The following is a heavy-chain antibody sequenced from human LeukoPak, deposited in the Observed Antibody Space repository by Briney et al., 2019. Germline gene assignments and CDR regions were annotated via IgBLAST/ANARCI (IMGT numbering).Heavy chain of an antibody. J-gene: IGHJ4*02. V-gene: IGHV3-48*01. CDR1: GFSFSSSS. CDR3: ARAPNLVGFDY. Sequence: TGGSLRLSCAASGFSFSSSSMNWVRQAPGKGLEWISYISSSSSAIYYADSVTGRFTISRDNAKSFLYLQMNSLRAEDTAVYYCARAPNLVGFDYWGQGTLVTVSS. CDR2: ISSSSSAI. D-gene: IGHD2-15*01.